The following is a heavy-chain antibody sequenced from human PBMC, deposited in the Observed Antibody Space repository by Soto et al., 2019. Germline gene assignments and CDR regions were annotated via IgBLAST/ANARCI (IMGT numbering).Heavy chain of an antibody. Sequence: SGPTLVNPTETLTLTCSVSGFSLTNGRVGVSWIRQPPGKALEWLAHFFSDAERSYSTSMQSRLNMYKDSSGSQVVLTMPHMAPADTATYFCARMDGDYNYYGLDVWGHGIAVTVSS. CDR2: FFSDAER. CDR3: ARMDGDYNYYGLDV. D-gene: IGHD4-17*01. CDR1: GFSLTNGRVG. J-gene: IGHJ6*02. V-gene: IGHV2-26*01.